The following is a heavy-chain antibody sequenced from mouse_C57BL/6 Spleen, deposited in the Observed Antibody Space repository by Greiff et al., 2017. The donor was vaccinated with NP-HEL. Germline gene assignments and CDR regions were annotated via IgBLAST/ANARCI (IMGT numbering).Heavy chain of an antibody. D-gene: IGHD2-5*01. CDR2: IRLKSDNYAT. CDR1: GFTFSNYW. CDR3: TGSNYVLWFAY. J-gene: IGHJ3*01. Sequence: EVMLVESGGGLVQPGGSMKLSCVASGFTFSNYWMNWVRQSPEKGLEWVAQIRLKSDNYATHYAESVKGRFTISRDDSKSSVYLQMNNLRAEDTGIYYCTGSNYVLWFAYWGQGTLVTVSA. V-gene: IGHV6-3*01.